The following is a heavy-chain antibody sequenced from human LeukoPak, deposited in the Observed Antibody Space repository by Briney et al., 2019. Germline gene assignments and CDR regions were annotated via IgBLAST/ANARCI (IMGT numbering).Heavy chain of an antibody. CDR2: INGDGSET. V-gene: IGHV3-74*01. Sequence: PGRSLRLSCTASGFTLNNYWMHWVRQAPGKGLVWVSRINGDGSETYYADSVKGRFTSSRDNAKNTVFSQMNNLRAEDTAVYYCVRDIWEYDFWGQGTLVTVSS. D-gene: IGHD1-26*01. J-gene: IGHJ4*02. CDR3: VRDIWEYDF. CDR1: GFTLNNYW.